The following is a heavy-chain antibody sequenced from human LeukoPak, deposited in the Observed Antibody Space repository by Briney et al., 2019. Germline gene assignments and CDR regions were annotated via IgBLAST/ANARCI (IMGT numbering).Heavy chain of an antibody. J-gene: IGHJ4*02. Sequence: GASLRLSCAASGFTFSNYAMSWVRQAPGKGLEWVSAITGGGSGIYYADSMKSRFPISRDNSKNTLYLQINSLRAEDTAVYYCAKWGDYDVLTGYYVSDYWGQGTLVTVSS. CDR2: ITGGGSGI. D-gene: IGHD3-9*01. V-gene: IGHV3-23*01. CDR3: AKWGDYDVLTGYYVSDY. CDR1: GFTFSNYA.